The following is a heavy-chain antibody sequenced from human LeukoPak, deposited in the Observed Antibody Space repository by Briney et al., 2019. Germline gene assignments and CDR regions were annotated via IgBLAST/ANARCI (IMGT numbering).Heavy chain of an antibody. CDR3: ARGGFSSRADAFGV. V-gene: IGHV3-7*01. J-gene: IGHJ3*01. Sequence: PGGSLRLSCVASGFTFSSYWMSWVRQAPGKGLEWVANMRQDGTAIYYVDSVKGRFTISRDNAKKSLYLQMNSLRVEDTAVYYCARGGFSSRADAFGVWGQGTMVTVSS. CDR2: MRQDGTAI. CDR1: GFTFSSYW. D-gene: IGHD6-19*01.